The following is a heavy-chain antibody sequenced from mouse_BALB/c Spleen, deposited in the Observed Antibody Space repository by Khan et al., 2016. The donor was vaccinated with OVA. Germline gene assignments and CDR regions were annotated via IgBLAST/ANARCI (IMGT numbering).Heavy chain of an antibody. V-gene: IGHV9-3-1*01. J-gene: IGHJ4*01. CDR2: IYTYTGEP. Sequence: QIQLVQSGPELKKPGETVKISCKASGYTFTNYGMNWVKQAPGKGLKWMGWIYTYTGEPTYADDFKGRFAFSLESSASTAYLQINNLTTEDTSTYFCARGSSRAMDYWGQGTSVTVSS. D-gene: IGHD1-1*01. CDR1: GYTFTNYG. CDR3: ARGSSRAMDY.